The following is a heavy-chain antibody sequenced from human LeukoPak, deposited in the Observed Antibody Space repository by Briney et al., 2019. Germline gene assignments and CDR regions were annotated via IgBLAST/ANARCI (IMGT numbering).Heavy chain of an antibody. J-gene: IGHJ4*02. CDR2: ISYDGSNK. V-gene: IGHV3-30-3*01. CDR3: ARGGLEYYDFWSGYYPQTYYFDY. D-gene: IGHD3-3*01. CDR1: GFTFSSYA. Sequence: GGSLRLSCAASGFTFSSYAMHWVRQAPGKGLEWVAVISYDGSNKYYADSVKGRFTISRDNSKNTLYLQMNSLRAEDTAVYYCARGGLEYYDFWSGYYPQTYYFDYWGQGTLVTVSS.